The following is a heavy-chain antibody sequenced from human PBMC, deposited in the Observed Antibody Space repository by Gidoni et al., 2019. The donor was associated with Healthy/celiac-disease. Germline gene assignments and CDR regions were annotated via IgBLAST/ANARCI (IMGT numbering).Heavy chain of an antibody. CDR3: ARASTKGLRYYYYGMDV. CDR1: GFTFSRYA. D-gene: IGHD2-2*01. J-gene: IGHJ6*02. CDR2: ISYDGSNK. Sequence: QVQLVESGGGVVQPGRSLRLSCAASGFTFSRYAMNWVRQAPGKGLEWVAVISYDGSNKYYADSVKGRFTISRDNSKNTLYLQMNSLRAEDTAVYYCARASTKGLRYYYYGMDVWGQGTTVTVSS. V-gene: IGHV3-30-3*01.